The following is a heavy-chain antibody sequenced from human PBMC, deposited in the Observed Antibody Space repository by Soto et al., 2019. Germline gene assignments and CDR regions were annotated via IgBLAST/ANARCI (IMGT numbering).Heavy chain of an antibody. CDR2: IYYSGST. J-gene: IGHJ4*02. D-gene: IGHD3-16*02. CDR3: ARAVRLGELSLFDY. CDR1: GGSISSGGYY. Sequence: PSETLSLTCTVSGGSISSGGYYWSWIRQHPGKGLEWIGYIYYSGSTYYNPSLKSRVTISVDTSKNQFSLKLSSVTAADTAVYYCARAVRLGELSLFDYWGQGTLVTVSS. V-gene: IGHV4-31*03.